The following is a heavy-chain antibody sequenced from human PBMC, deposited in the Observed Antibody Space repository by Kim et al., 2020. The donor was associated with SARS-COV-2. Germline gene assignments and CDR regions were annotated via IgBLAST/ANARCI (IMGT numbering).Heavy chain of an antibody. CDR2: T. CDR3: ARVGNFGSGSV. J-gene: IGHJ4*02. V-gene: IGHV1-3*01. D-gene: IGHD3-10*01. Sequence: TKYSQEFPGRVTITRDTSASTAYLGLSSLRSEDTAVYYCARVGNFGSGSVWGQGTLVTVSS.